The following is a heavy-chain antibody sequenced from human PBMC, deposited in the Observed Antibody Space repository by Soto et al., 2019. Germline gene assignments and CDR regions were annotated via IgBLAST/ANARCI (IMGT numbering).Heavy chain of an antibody. CDR3: AKRGNYFFDY. CDR2: FSGSSGNI. J-gene: IGHJ4*02. Sequence: GGSLRLSCAASGFTFSNSIMSWVRQAPGKGLEWVSTFSGSSGNIYYADSVKGRFTISRDNSKNTLNLQMNSLRAEDTAVYYCAKRGNYFFDYWGQGTLVTVSS. V-gene: IGHV3-23*01. D-gene: IGHD3-3*01. CDR1: GFTFSNSI.